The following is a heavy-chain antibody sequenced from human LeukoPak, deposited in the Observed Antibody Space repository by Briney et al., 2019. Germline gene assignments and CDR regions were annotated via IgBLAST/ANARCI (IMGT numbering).Heavy chain of an antibody. Sequence: ASVKVSCKASGYTFTMYYIHWVRQAPGQGLEWMGMINPSDGATTYAQRFQGRVTMTRDMSTTTVYMDLRSLSSEDAAVYFCAGEHRWGLSGSVWGLFASYYTYYYMDVWGRGTTVTVSS. CDR2: INPSDGAT. D-gene: IGHD2-21*01. V-gene: IGHV1-46*01. CDR3: AGEHRWGLSGSVWGLFASYYTYYYMDV. J-gene: IGHJ6*03. CDR1: GYTFTMYY.